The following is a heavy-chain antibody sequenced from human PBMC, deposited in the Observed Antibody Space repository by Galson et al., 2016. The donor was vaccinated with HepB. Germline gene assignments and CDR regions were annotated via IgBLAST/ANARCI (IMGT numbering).Heavy chain of an antibody. CDR2: IYPRDSNT. Sequence: QSGAEVKKPGESLKISCQGSGYIFSTYWIGWVRQVPGKGLEWMGIIYPRDSNTRYSPSFRGQVTMSVDKSINTAHLQWNSLKASDSAIYYCARQGSHTKKWYTSWDNDAFDIWGQGTMVTVSA. CDR3: ARQGSHTKKWYTSWDNDAFDI. J-gene: IGHJ3*02. D-gene: IGHD1-1*01. CDR1: GYIFSTYW. V-gene: IGHV5-51*01.